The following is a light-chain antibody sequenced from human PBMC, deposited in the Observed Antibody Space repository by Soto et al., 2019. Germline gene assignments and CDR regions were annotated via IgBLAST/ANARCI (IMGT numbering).Light chain of an antibody. V-gene: IGLV2-14*01. CDR1: SSDVGFYNY. CDR3: TSYTTSSTWV. Sequence: QSVLTQPASVSGSPGQSITLSCSGTSSDVGFYNYVSWFQQYPGKAPKLMIFEVTNRPSGVSDRFSGSKSDNTASLTISGLQADDEADYFCTSYTTSSTWVFGGGTKVTVL. J-gene: IGLJ3*02. CDR2: EVT.